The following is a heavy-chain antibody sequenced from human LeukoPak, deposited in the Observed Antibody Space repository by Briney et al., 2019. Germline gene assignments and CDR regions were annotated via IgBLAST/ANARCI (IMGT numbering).Heavy chain of an antibody. D-gene: IGHD3-10*01. Sequence: ASVRVSCKASGGTFSSYAISWVRQAPGQGLEWMGGIIPIFGTANYAQKFQGRVTITADESTSTAYMELSSLRSEDTAVYYCARDRYGSGAAFFDYWGQGTLVTVSS. CDR1: GGTFSSYA. CDR3: ARDRYGSGAAFFDY. CDR2: IIPIFGTA. J-gene: IGHJ4*02. V-gene: IGHV1-69*13.